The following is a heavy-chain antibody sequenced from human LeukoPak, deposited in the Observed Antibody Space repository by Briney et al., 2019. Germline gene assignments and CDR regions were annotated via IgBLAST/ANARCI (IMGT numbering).Heavy chain of an antibody. V-gene: IGHV4-31*03. D-gene: IGHD3-10*01. CDR3: ARAHITEGVVDGFDI. CDR1: GGSISSGGYY. CDR2: IYYTGST. J-gene: IGHJ3*02. Sequence: SETLSLTCTVSGGSISSGGYYWSWIRQHPGKGLEWIVFIYYTGSTYYNPSLKSRVTISVDTSKNQFSLNLISVTAADTAVYYCARAHITEGVVDGFDIWGQGTMVTVSS.